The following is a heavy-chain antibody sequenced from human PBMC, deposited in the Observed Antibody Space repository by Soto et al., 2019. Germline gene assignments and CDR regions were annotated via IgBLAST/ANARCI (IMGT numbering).Heavy chain of an antibody. Sequence: GASVKVSCKASGYTFTSYAMHWVRQAPGQRLEWMGWINAGNCNTKYSQKFQGRVTTTRDTSASTAYMELSSLRSEDTAVYYCARDPRDETHYYMDVWGKGTTVTVSS. V-gene: IGHV1-3*01. CDR2: INAGNCNT. CDR1: GYTFTSYA. J-gene: IGHJ6*03. CDR3: ARDPRDETHYYMDV.